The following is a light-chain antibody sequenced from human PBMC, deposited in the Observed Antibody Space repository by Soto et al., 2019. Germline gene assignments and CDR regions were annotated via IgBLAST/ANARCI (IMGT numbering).Light chain of an antibody. Sequence: EIQMTQSPSSLSASVGDRVTITCRASQGISNYLAWYQQKPGKVPKVLIYAASTLQSGVPSRFSGSGSGTDFTLIISSLQPEDVATYYCQNYNSAPETFGQGTKVEIK. CDR3: QNYNSAPET. V-gene: IGKV1-27*01. CDR2: AAS. J-gene: IGKJ1*01. CDR1: QGISNY.